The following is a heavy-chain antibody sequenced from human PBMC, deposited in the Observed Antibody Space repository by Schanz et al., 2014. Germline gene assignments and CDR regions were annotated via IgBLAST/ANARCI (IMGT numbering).Heavy chain of an antibody. Sequence: QVYLVESGGDLVKPGGSLRLSCAASGFTFSEYYMAWIRQAPGKGLEWVSHISGSSIHKNYADSVKGRFSISRDNGETSVYLQINSLRVEDTAVYYCAGAVATIRADSFDIWGQGTMVAVSS. D-gene: IGHD5-12*01. J-gene: IGHJ3*02. CDR2: ISGSSIHK. CDR1: GFTFSEYY. V-gene: IGHV3-11*05. CDR3: AGAVATIRADSFDI.